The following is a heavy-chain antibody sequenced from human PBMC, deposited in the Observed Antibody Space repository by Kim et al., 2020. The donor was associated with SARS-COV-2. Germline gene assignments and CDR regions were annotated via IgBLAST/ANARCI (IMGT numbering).Heavy chain of an antibody. CDR1: GFTFSSYT. J-gene: IGHJ4*02. D-gene: IGHD6-19*01. CDR2: ISYDGSNK. Sequence: GGSLRLSCAASGFTFSSYTMHWVRQAPGKGLEWVAVISYDGSNKYYVDSVKGRFTISRDNSKNTLYLQMNSLRAEDTAVCYCARGGSGWYTPFDYWGQGTLVTVSS. V-gene: IGHV3-30*04. CDR3: ARGGSGWYTPFDY.